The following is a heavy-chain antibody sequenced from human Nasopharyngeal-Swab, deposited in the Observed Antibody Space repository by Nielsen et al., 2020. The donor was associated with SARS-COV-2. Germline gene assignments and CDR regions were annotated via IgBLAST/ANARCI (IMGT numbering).Heavy chain of an antibody. Sequence: SETLSLTCTVSGGSISSSGYFWGWIRQPPGKGLEWIGSIYYTGSTYYNPSLKSRVTISVDTSQTQFSLNLSSVTAADTAVYYCARPSEAAGSWGQGILVTVSS. V-gene: IGHV4-39*01. J-gene: IGHJ5*02. D-gene: IGHD6-25*01. CDR3: ARPSEAAGS. CDR2: IYYTGST. CDR1: GGSISSSGYF.